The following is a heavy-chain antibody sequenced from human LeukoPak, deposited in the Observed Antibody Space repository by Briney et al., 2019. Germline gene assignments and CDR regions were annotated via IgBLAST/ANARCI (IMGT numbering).Heavy chain of an antibody. D-gene: IGHD6-13*01. Sequence: GGSLRLSCAASGFTFSSYSMNWVRQAPGKGLEWVSSISSSSNYIYNADSVKGRFTISRDNAKNSLYLQMNSLRAEDTALYYCARATGYDATFDYWGQGTLVAVSS. J-gene: IGHJ4*02. V-gene: IGHV3-21*01. CDR2: ISSSSNYI. CDR1: GFTFSSYS. CDR3: ARATGYDATFDY.